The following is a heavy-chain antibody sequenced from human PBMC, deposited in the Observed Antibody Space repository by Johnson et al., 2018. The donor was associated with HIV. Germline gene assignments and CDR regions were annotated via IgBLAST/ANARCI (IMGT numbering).Heavy chain of an antibody. CDR3: ARGVLAFDI. J-gene: IGHJ3*02. V-gene: IGHV3-53*01. CDR1: GFTVSSNY. D-gene: IGHD5/OR15-5a*01. CDR2: LYSGGST. Sequence: VQLVESGGGLIQPGGSLRLSCAASGFTVSSNYMGWVRQAPGEGLEWVSVLYSGGSTYYTDSVRGRITISRDNAKNSLDLQMNNLRAGDTAVYYCARGVLAFDIWGQGTMVTVSS.